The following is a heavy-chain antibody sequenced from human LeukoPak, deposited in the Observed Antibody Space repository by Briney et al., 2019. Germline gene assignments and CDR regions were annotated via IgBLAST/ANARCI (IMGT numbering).Heavy chain of an antibody. V-gene: IGHV3-43*02. CDR3: VKDPTGGDSAY. CDR1: GFTFDDYG. J-gene: IGHJ4*02. CDR2: ISGDGHIT. D-gene: IGHD1-14*01. Sequence: GGSLRLSCAASGFTFDDYGMHWVRQAPGKGLEWVSLISGDGHITNYTDSVKGRFTISRDNNKNSLYLQMNSLRAEDTALYYCVKDPTGGDSAYSGPGTLVTVSS.